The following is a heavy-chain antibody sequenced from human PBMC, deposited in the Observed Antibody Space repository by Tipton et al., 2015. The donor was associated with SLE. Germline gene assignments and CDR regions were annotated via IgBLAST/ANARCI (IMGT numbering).Heavy chain of an antibody. J-gene: IGHJ4*02. Sequence: SLRLSCAASGFTFSSYWMTWVRQTPGKGLEWVANINQDGGETYYVDSVKGRFTISRDNVNSSLYLQMNNLRAEDTAVYYCSRDYYDGSGYDYYFEYWGQGTLVTVSS. CDR2: INQDGGET. V-gene: IGHV3-7*01. D-gene: IGHD3-22*01. CDR1: GFTFSSYW. CDR3: SRDYYDGSGYDYYFEY.